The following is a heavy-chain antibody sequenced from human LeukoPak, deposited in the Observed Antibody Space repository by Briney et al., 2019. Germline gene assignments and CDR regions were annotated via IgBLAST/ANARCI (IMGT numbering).Heavy chain of an antibody. CDR1: GGSISSSSYY. Sequence: LSLTCTVSGGSISSSSYYWGWIRQPPGKGLEWVSYISSSGSTIYYADSVKGRFAISRDNAKNSLYLQMNSLRDEDTAVYYCAELGITMIGGVWGKGTTVTISS. CDR2: ISSSGSTI. V-gene: IGHV3-11*04. CDR3: AELGITMIGGV. D-gene: IGHD3-10*02. J-gene: IGHJ6*04.